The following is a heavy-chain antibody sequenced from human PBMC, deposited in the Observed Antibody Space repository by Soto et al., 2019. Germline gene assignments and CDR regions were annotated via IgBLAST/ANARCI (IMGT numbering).Heavy chain of an antibody. CDR2: TSNSGST. Sequence: QVQLQESGPGLVKPSQTLSLTCTVSGGSITSSGYYWSWILQHPGEGLEWIGFTSNSGSTSYNSSLKSRVTISVDTSSNQFSLNLKSVTAADTAVYYCARGGGSTKVDYWGQGTLVTVSP. J-gene: IGHJ4*02. CDR1: GGSITSSGYY. CDR3: ARGGGSTKVDY. V-gene: IGHV4-31*03. D-gene: IGHD2-2*01.